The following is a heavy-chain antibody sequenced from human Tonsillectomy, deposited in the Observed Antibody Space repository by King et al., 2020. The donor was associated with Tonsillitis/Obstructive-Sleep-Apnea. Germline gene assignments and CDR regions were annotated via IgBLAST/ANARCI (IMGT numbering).Heavy chain of an antibody. J-gene: IGHJ4*02. Sequence: MQLVQSGAEVKTPGASVKVSCKASGYTFNIFGVTWVRQVPGQGLEWMGWISNRNDNTNYAQRFQGRVTLTTDTTTSTAYMELTSLRSDDTAAYYCARAGAEVTSHFDSWGQGTMVTVSS. D-gene: IGHD4-11*01. V-gene: IGHV1-18*01. CDR1: GYTFNIFG. CDR2: ISNRNDNT. CDR3: ARAGAEVTSHFDS.